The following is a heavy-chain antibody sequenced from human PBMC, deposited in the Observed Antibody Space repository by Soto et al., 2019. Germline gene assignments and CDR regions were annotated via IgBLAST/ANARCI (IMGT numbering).Heavy chain of an antibody. CDR2: INSDGSST. CDR1: GFTFSSYW. J-gene: IGHJ6*02. Sequence: EVQLVESGGGLVQPGGSLRLSCAASGFTFSSYWMHWVRQAPGKGLVWVSRINSDGSSTSYADSVKGRFTISRDNAKTTLYLQINSLGAEDTAVYYCERDPVLRFLGGSNGMEVWGQGTTVTVS. CDR3: ERDPVLRFLGGSNGMEV. D-gene: IGHD3-3*01. V-gene: IGHV3-74*01.